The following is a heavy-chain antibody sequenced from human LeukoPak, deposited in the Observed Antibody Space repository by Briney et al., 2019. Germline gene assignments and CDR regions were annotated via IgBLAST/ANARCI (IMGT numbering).Heavy chain of an antibody. V-gene: IGHV1-2*04. Sequence: GASVKVSCKASGYTFTGYYMHWVRQAPGQGLEWMGWINPNSGGTNYAQKFQGWVTMTRDTSISTAYMELSRLRSDDTAVYYCARGRKHGTTRSIAAAGANLFDYWGQGTLVTVSS. J-gene: IGHJ4*02. CDR2: INPNSGGT. CDR1: GYTFTGYY. D-gene: IGHD6-13*01. CDR3: ARGRKHGTTRSIAAAGANLFDY.